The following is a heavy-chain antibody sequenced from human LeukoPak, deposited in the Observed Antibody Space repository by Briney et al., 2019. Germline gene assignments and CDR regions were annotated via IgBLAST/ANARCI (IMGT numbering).Heavy chain of an antibody. CDR2: IYHSGST. CDR1: GGSISSSNW. J-gene: IGHJ6*04. D-gene: IGHD2-2*01. V-gene: IGHV4-4*02. CDR3: ARFSDCRSTSCYSGFYYGMDV. Sequence: SGTLSLTCAVSGGSISSSNWWSWVRQPPGKGLEWIGEIYHSGSTNYNPSLKSRVTISVDKSKNQSSLKLSSVTAADTAVYYCARFSDCRSTSCYSGFYYGMDVWGKGTTVTVSS.